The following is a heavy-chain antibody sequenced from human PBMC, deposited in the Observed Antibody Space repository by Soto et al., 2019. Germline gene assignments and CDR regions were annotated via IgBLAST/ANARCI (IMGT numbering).Heavy chain of an antibody. J-gene: IGHJ6*02. Sequence: QVQLVQSGAEVKEPGSSVRVSCKASGGTFSNFIMNWVRQTPGQGLEWMGGIVPMLGTPTYGEKFKGRVTISATGSTSTLYIELTGLSAAVTAIYYCASNGTYGTSLRHYTGMDVWGQGTKVTVS. CDR2: IVPMLGTP. CDR3: ASNGTYGTSLRHYTGMDV. CDR1: GGTFSNFI. D-gene: IGHD1-1*01. V-gene: IGHV1-69*01.